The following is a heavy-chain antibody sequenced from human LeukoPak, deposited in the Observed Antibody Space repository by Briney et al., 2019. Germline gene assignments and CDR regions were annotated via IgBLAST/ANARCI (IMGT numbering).Heavy chain of an antibody. J-gene: IGHJ6*04. Sequence: PGGSLRLSCAASGFTFSSYAMHWVRQAPGKGLEWVAVISYDGSNKYYADSVKGRFTISRDNSKNTLYLQMNSLRAEVTAVYYCARVQLEQYYYYGMDVWGKGTTVTVSS. D-gene: IGHD1/OR15-1a*01. CDR1: GFTFSSYA. CDR3: ARVQLEQYYYYGMDV. CDR2: ISYDGSNK. V-gene: IGHV3-30*04.